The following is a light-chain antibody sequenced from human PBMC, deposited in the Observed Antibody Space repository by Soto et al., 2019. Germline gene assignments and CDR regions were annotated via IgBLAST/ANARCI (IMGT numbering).Light chain of an antibody. CDR1: RDVGSD. CDR2: AAS. V-gene: IGKV1-6*01. Sequence: TQMTQSPLSLSASVGXKIIITCRASRDVGSDVSWYQQKPGQAPKLVIYAASNLYTGVPSRFSGRRSGTEFTLTISSLQPEDFASYYCLQDYGDSWTFCQGTKEDIK. CDR3: LQDYGDSWT. J-gene: IGKJ1*01.